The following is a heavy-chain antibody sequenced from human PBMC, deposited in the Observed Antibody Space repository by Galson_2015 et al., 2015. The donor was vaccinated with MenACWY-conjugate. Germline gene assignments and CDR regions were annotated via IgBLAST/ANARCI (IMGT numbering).Heavy chain of an antibody. CDR1: GFSFSSYY. J-gene: IGHJ5*02. D-gene: IGHD4-17*01. CDR2: ISSSSDTK. Sequence: SLRLSCAASGFSFSSYYMNWVRQAPGKGLEWISYISSSSDTKRYADSVKGRFTISRDNAKNSLYLQMNSLRAEDTAVYYCARIPTTYWFDPWGQGTLVTVSS. V-gene: IGHV3-48*04. CDR3: ARIPTTYWFDP.